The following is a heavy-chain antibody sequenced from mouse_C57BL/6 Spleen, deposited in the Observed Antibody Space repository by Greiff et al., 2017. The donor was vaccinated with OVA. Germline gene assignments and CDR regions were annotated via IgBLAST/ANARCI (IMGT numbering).Heavy chain of an antibody. D-gene: IGHD1-1*01. V-gene: IGHV2-2*01. Sequence: QVQLQQSGPGLVQPSQSLSITCTVSGFSLTSSGVHWVRQSPGTGLEWLGVLWSGVSTDYNAAFISRLSNSKDNSKSQVFFKMNSLQADVTAIYYCARNGYYYGSSYDWFAYWGQGTLVTVSA. J-gene: IGHJ3*01. CDR2: LWSGVST. CDR1: GFSLTSSG. CDR3: ARNGYYYGSSYDWFAY.